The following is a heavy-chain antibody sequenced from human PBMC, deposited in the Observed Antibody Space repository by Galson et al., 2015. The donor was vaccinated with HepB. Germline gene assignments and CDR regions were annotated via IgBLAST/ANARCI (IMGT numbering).Heavy chain of an antibody. J-gene: IGHJ6*03. V-gene: IGHV7-4-1*02. CDR3: ARTLIWSGYLTNYYYYYMDV. D-gene: IGHD3-3*01. CDR2: INTNTGNP. CDR1: GYTFTSYA. Sequence: SVKVSCKASGYTFTSYAMNWVRQAPGQALEWMGLINTNTGNPSYAHGYTGLFVFSLDSSVSTAYLQISSLKAEDTAVYYCARTLIWSGYLTNYYYYYMDVWGKGTTVTVSS.